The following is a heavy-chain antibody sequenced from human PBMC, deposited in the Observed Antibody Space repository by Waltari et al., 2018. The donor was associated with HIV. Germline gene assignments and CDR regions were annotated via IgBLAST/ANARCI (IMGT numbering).Heavy chain of an antibody. CDR3: VRGSGMNYYYYGMDV. D-gene: IGHD3-10*01. Sequence: QVQLQQPGPGPVKPSQTLSLPRALSGDRVSSNTAALNWIRQSPSRGLEWLGRTYYRSKWYNDYAVSVRSRITIHPDTSKNQVSLQLKSVTPEDTAVYYCVRGSGMNYYYYGMDVWGQGTTVTVSS. J-gene: IGHJ6*02. CDR1: GDRVSSNTAA. V-gene: IGHV6-1*01. CDR2: TYYRSKWYN.